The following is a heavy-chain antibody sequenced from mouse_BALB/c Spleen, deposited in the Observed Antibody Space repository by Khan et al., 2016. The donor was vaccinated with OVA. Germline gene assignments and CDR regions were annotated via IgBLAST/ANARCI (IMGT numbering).Heavy chain of an antibody. CDR2: ISYSGVT. Sequence: EVQLQESGPGLVKPSQSLSLTCTVTGYSTTSGYAWNWIRQFPGNKLEWMGYISYSGVTSYTPSLKSRTSITRDTSTNQFFLQLNSVTTEDTATYYCARGNYYGYYFDYWGQGTTLTVSS. CDR3: ARGNYYGYYFDY. D-gene: IGHD1-1*01. CDR1: GYSTTSGYA. V-gene: IGHV3-2*02. J-gene: IGHJ2*01.